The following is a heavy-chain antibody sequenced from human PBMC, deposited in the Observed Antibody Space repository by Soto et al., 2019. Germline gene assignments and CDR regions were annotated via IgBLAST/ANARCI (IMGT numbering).Heavy chain of an antibody. J-gene: IGHJ4*02. Sequence: QVQLVESGGGVVQPGRSLRLSCAASGFTFSSYGMHWVRQAPGKGLEWVAVISYDGSNKYYADSVKGRFTISRDNSKNTLYLQMNSLRAEDTAVYYCAKDRAYGDYLFIDYWGQGTLVTVSS. CDR2: ISYDGSNK. CDR3: AKDRAYGDYLFIDY. V-gene: IGHV3-30*18. CDR1: GFTFSSYG. D-gene: IGHD4-17*01.